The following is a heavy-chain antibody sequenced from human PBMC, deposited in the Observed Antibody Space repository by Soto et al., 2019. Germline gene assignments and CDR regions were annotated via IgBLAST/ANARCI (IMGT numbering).Heavy chain of an antibody. CDR2: INPNSGGT. V-gene: IGHV1-2*04. Sequence: SVKVSCKASGYTFTGCYMHWVRQAPGQGLEWMGWINPNSGGTNYAQKFQGWVTMTRDTSISTAYMELSRLRSDDTAVYYCARDNQYSGYDFVSRFDYWGQGTLVTVSS. J-gene: IGHJ4*02. CDR3: ARDNQYSGYDFVSRFDY. CDR1: GYTFTGCY. D-gene: IGHD5-12*01.